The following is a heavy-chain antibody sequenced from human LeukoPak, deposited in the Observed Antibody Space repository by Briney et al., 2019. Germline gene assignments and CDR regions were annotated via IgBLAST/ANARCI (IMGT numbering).Heavy chain of an antibody. J-gene: IGHJ4*02. CDR2: IKQDGSEK. CDR1: GFTFSSYW. Sequence: PGGSLRLSCAASGFTFSSYWMSWVRQAPGKGLEWVANIKQDGSEKYYVDSVKGRFTISRDNAKNSLYLQMNSLRAEDTAVYYCARNLEDIVVVPAAIGGAYFDYWGQGTLVTVSS. D-gene: IGHD2-2*01. V-gene: IGHV3-7*01. CDR3: ARNLEDIVVVPAAIGGAYFDY.